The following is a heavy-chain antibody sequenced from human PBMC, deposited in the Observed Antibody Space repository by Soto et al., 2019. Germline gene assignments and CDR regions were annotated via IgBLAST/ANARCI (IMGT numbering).Heavy chain of an antibody. J-gene: IGHJ4*02. Sequence: GGSLRLSCAASGFTFSSYGMHWVRQAPGRGLEWVAVISYDGSNKYYADSVKGRFTISRDNSKNTLYLQMNSLRAEDTAVYYCAKPLDPTYDSNPFDYWGQGTLVTVSS. CDR2: ISYDGSNK. D-gene: IGHD3-22*01. V-gene: IGHV3-30*18. CDR1: GFTFSSYG. CDR3: AKPLDPTYDSNPFDY.